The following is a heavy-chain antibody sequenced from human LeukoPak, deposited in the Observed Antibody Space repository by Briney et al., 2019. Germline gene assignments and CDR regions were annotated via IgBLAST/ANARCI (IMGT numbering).Heavy chain of an antibody. V-gene: IGHV3-7*01. D-gene: IGHD3-22*01. Sequence: GGSLRLSCATSGFTFSSYWKSWVRQAPGKGLEWVANIKQDGSEKYYVDSVKGRFTISRDNAKNSLYLQMNSLRAEDTAVYYCAKASMIVVVSPSRYWGQGTLVTVSS. CDR2: IKQDGSEK. CDR3: AKASMIVVVSPSRY. J-gene: IGHJ4*02. CDR1: GFTFSSYW.